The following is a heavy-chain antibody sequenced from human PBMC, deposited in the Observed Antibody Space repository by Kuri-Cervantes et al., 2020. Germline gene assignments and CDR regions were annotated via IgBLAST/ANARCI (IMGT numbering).Heavy chain of an antibody. V-gene: IGHV3-9*01. CDR2: ISWNSGSI. CDR1: GFTFDDYA. J-gene: IGHJ4*02. Sequence: SLKISCAASGFTFDDYAMHWVRQAPGKGLEWVSGISWNSGSIGCADSVKGRFTISRDNAKNSLYLQMNSLRAEDTALYYCARDYYDSSGHSYWGQGTLVTVSS. D-gene: IGHD3-22*01. CDR3: ARDYYDSSGHSY.